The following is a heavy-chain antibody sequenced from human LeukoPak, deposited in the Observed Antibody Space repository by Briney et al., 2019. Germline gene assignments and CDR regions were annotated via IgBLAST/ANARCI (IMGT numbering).Heavy chain of an antibody. CDR1: GYTFTGYD. CDR3: ARGSRGPARRTPGDY. D-gene: IGHD3-10*01. CDR2: MNPNSGNT. J-gene: IGHJ4*02. Sequence: ASVKVSCKASGYTFTGYDINWVRQATGQGLEWMGWMNPNSGNTGYAQKFQGRVTITRNTSISTAYMELSSLRSEDTAMYYCARGSRGPARRTPGDYWGQGTLVTVSS. V-gene: IGHV1-8*03.